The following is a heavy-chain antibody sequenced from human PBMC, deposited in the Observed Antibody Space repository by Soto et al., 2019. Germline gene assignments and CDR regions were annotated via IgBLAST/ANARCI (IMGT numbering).Heavy chain of an antibody. CDR2: ITDTGGDT. Sequence: EVQLLESGGGLVQPGGSLRLSCAASGFTFSSFAMSWVRQTPGKGLEWVSSITDTGGDTKYADSVKGRFTISRDNSKNTLYLLMSRLRDEDSARYFCARGSEESYPGSRIFDLWGRGTLVTVSS. J-gene: IGHJ4*02. CDR1: GFTFSSFA. CDR3: ARGSEESYPGSRIFDL. V-gene: IGHV3-23*01. D-gene: IGHD3-10*01.